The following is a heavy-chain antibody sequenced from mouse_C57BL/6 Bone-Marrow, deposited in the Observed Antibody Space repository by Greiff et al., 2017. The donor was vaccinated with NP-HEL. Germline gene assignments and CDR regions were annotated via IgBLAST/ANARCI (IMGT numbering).Heavy chain of an antibody. CDR2: IDPNSGGT. D-gene: IGHD2-4*01. V-gene: IGHV1-72*01. Sequence: QVQLQQPGAELVKPGASVKLSCKASGYTFTSYWMHWVKQRPGRGLAWIGRIDPNSGGTKYNETFTSKATLTVAKPASTAYMQLSSLTSEDSAVYYCVNDYDGAWFAYWGQGTLVTVSA. CDR3: VNDYDGAWFAY. CDR1: GYTFTSYW. J-gene: IGHJ3*01.